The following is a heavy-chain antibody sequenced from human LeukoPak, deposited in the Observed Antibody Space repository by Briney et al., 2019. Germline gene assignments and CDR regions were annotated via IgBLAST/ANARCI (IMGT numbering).Heavy chain of an antibody. Sequence: GGSLRLSCTASGFTFCEYGMSWVRQAPGKGLEWLGFIRSKGHGGTTEYAASVKGRFTISRDDSKSIAYLQLDSLQTEDTAVYYCTLTRILVSRSHFDYWGQGTLVTVSS. D-gene: IGHD2-15*01. CDR1: GFTFCEYG. CDR2: IRSKGHGGTT. J-gene: IGHJ4*02. CDR3: TLTRILVSRSHFDY. V-gene: IGHV3-49*04.